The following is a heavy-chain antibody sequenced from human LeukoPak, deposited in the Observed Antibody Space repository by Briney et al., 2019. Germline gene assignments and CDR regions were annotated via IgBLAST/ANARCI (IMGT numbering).Heavy chain of an antibody. Sequence: QPGGSLRLSCAASGFTFSSYGMHWVRQAPGKGLEWVAVIRYDGSKEYYADSVKGRFIISRDNSKNTLYLQMNSLSAEDTAVYYCARENVGYFDYWGQGTLVTVSS. D-gene: IGHD1-26*01. CDR2: IRYDGSKE. V-gene: IGHV3-33*01. CDR3: ARENVGYFDY. CDR1: GFTFSSYG. J-gene: IGHJ4*02.